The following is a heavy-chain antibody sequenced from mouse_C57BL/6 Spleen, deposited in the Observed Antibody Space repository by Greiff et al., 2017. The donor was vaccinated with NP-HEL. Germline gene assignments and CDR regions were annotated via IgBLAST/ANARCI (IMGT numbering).Heavy chain of an antibody. CDR2: IYPGSGST. V-gene: IGHV1-55*01. D-gene: IGHD1-1*01. CDR3: ARRYGSSYGFAY. CDR1: GYTFTSYW. J-gene: IGHJ3*01. Sequence: QVQLQQPGAELVKPGASVKMSCKASGYTFTSYWITWVKQRPGQGLEWIGDIYPGSGSTNYNEKFKSKATLTVDTSSSTAYMQLSSLTSEDSAVYYCARRYGSSYGFAYWGQGTLVTVSA.